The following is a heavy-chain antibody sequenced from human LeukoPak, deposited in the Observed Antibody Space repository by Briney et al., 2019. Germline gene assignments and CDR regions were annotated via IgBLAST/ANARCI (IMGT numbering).Heavy chain of an antibody. CDR1: GFTFSSYS. CDR3: ARAIVVVPAAPVDY. CDR2: ISSSSSTI. D-gene: IGHD2-2*01. V-gene: IGHV3-48*04. J-gene: IGHJ4*02. Sequence: GGSLRLSCAASGFTFSSYSMNWVRQAPGKGLEWVSYISSSSSTIYYADSVKGRFTISRDNAKNSLYLQMNSLRAEDTAVYYCARAIVVVPAAPVDYWGQGTLVTASS.